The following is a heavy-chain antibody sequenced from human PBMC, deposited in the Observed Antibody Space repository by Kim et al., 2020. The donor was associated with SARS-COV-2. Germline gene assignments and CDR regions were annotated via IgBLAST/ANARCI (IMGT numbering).Heavy chain of an antibody. V-gene: IGHV4-34*01. Sequence: SETLSLTCAVYGGSFSGYYWSWIRQPPGKGLEWIGEINHSGSTNYNPSLKSRVTISVDTSKNQFSLKLSSVTAADTAVYYCASAPPSPHWGQGTLVTVSS. CDR3: ASAPPSPH. CDR1: GGSFSGYY. CDR2: INHSGST. J-gene: IGHJ4*02.